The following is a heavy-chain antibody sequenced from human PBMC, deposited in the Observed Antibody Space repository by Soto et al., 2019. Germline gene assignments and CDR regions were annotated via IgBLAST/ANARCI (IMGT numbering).Heavy chain of an antibody. D-gene: IGHD3-22*01. Sequence: SVKVSCKSSGGTFRSYAISWLRQAPGQGLEWMGGNIPVSGTANYAQKFQGRVTISADESTGTAYMEVSSLKSEDTAVYYSAIDRSYETSASDGGLDSSVQGTLVTVSS. J-gene: IGHJ4*02. CDR2: NIPVSGTA. CDR1: GGTFRSYA. V-gene: IGHV1-69*13. CDR3: AIDRSYETSASDGGLDS.